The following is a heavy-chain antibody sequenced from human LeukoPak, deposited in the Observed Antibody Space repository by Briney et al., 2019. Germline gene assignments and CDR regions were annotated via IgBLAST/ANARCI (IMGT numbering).Heavy chain of an antibody. CDR3: ARAHCSGGSCYSFDY. V-gene: IGHV3-21*01. Sequence: GGSLRLSCAASGFTFSSYSMNWVRQATGKGLECVSSISSSSSYIYYADSVKGRFTISRDNAKNSLYLQMNSLRAEDTAVYYCARAHCSGGSCYSFDYWGQGTLVTVSS. J-gene: IGHJ4*02. CDR1: GFTFSSYS. CDR2: ISSSSSYI. D-gene: IGHD2-15*01.